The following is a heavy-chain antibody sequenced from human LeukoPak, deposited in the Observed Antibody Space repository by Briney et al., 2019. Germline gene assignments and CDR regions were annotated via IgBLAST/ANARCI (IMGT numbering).Heavy chain of an antibody. Sequence: GGSLRLSCAASGSTFSSYEMNWVRQAPGKGLEWVSYISSSGSTIYYADSVKGRFTISRDNAKNSLYLQMNSLRVEDTAVYYCACNWYPENLDYWGQGTLVTVSS. CDR1: GSTFSSYE. D-gene: IGHD6-13*01. J-gene: IGHJ4*02. CDR2: ISSSGSTI. V-gene: IGHV3-48*03. CDR3: ACNWYPENLDY.